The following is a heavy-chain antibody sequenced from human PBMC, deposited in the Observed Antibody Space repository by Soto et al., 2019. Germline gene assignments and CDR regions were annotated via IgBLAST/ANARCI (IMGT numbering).Heavy chain of an antibody. Sequence: QVQLQESGPGLVKPSETLSLTCTVSGGSISSYYWTWIRQPPGKGLEWIGNVYYSGSTNYNPSLKSRVTISIHTSKSQFSLKVTSVTAADPAVYYCASGAVSGYNRQDFDSWGQGTLVTVSS. D-gene: IGHD5-12*01. J-gene: IGHJ4*02. CDR2: VYYSGST. CDR1: GGSISSYY. CDR3: ASGAVSGYNRQDFDS. V-gene: IGHV4-59*01.